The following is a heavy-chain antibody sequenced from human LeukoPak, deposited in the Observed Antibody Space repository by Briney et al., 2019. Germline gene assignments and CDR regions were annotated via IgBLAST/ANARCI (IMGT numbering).Heavy chain of an antibody. Sequence: ASVKVSCKASGYTFTNYGISWVRQAPGQGLEWMGWITAYNGNTNDGQKFQGRVTMTTDTSTSTAYMELRSLRSDDTAMYYCARDRGYYGSGTYYSVFDNWGQGTLVTVSS. CDR3: ARDRGYYGSGTYYSVFDN. CDR1: GYTFTNYG. CDR2: ITAYNGNT. J-gene: IGHJ4*02. D-gene: IGHD3-10*01. V-gene: IGHV1-18*01.